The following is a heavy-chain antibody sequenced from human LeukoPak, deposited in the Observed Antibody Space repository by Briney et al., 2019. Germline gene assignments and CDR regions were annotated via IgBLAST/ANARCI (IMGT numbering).Heavy chain of an antibody. D-gene: IGHD3-3*01. Sequence: ASVKVSCKAPGYTFTSYDINWVRQATGQGLEWMGWMNPNSGNTGYAQKFQGRVTITRNTSISTAYMELSSLRSEGTAVYYCARAFPYYTANYYYYMDVXXXGTTVTVSS. CDR1: GYTFTSYD. J-gene: IGHJ6*03. V-gene: IGHV1-8*03. CDR2: MNPNSGNT. CDR3: ARAFPYYTANYYYYMDV.